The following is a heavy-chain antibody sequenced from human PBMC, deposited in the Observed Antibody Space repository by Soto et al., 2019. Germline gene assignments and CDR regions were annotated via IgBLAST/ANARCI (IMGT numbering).Heavy chain of an antibody. CDR3: ARDVLNGFGSSWYWYCDY. D-gene: IGHD6-13*01. Sequence: QVQLVQSGAEVKKPGSSVKVSCKASGGTFSSYAISWVRQAPGQGLEWMGGLIPIFGTANYAQKFQGRVTITADESTRTAYMALSSLRSEDTAVYYCARDVLNGFGSSWYWYCDYWGQGTLVTVSS. CDR2: LIPIFGTA. J-gene: IGHJ4*02. V-gene: IGHV1-69*12. CDR1: GGTFSSYA.